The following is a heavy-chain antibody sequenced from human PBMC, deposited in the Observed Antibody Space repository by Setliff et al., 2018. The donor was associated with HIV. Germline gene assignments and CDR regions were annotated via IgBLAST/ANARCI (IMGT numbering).Heavy chain of an antibody. Sequence: SVKVSCKSSGGTFSRHTISWVRQAPGQGLGWMGGIIPIFGTTNYAQRFQGRVTITADESTSTAYMELSGLRSEDTAVYYCATSQTQEGMVRGVFGYWGQGTLVTVSS. D-gene: IGHD3-10*01. CDR1: GGTFSRHT. J-gene: IGHJ4*02. CDR2: IIPIFGTT. V-gene: IGHV1-69*13. CDR3: ATSQTQEGMVRGVFGY.